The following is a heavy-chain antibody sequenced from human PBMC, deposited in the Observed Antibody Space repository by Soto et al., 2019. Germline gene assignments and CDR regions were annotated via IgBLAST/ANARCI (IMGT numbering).Heavy chain of an antibody. D-gene: IGHD2-15*01. Sequence: QLQLQESGPGLVKPSETLSLTCTVSGGSISSSSYYWGWIRQPPGKGLEWIGSIYYSGSTYYNPSLKSRVTVSVDTSKNQFSLKLSSVTAAATAVYCCARHHLDIVVVVAATIWNWFDPWGQGTLVTVSS. CDR3: ARHHLDIVVVVAATIWNWFDP. V-gene: IGHV4-39*01. CDR1: GGSISSSSYY. J-gene: IGHJ5*02. CDR2: IYYSGST.